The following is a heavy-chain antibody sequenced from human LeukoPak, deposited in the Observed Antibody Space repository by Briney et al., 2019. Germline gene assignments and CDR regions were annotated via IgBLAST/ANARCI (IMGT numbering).Heavy chain of an antibody. D-gene: IGHD3-22*01. J-gene: IGHJ4*02. CDR1: GFTFSSYG. CDR2: IWYDGSNK. V-gene: IGHV3-33*08. Sequence: GGSLRLSCAASGFTFSSYGMHWVRQAPGKGLEWVAVIWYDGSNKYYADSVKGRFTISRDNSMNTLYLQMNSLRAEDTAVYYCAREFSGYSFDYWGQGTLVTVSS. CDR3: AREFSGYSFDY.